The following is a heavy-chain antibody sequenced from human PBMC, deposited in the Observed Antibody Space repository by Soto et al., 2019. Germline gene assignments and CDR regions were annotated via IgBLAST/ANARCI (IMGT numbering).Heavy chain of an antibody. CDR3: ARNRGAYYDSSGYSGNFDY. J-gene: IGHJ4*02. Sequence: SVEVSCKXSGGTFSSYAISWVRQAPGQGLEWMGGIIPIFGTANYAQKFQGRVTITADESTSTAYMELSSLRSEDTAVYYCARNRGAYYDSSGYSGNFDYWGQGTLVTVSS. CDR1: GGTFSSYA. CDR2: IIPIFGTA. D-gene: IGHD3-22*01. V-gene: IGHV1-69*13.